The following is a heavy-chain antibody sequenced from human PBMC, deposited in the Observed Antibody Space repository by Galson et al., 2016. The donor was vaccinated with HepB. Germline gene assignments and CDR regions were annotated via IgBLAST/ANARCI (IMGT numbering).Heavy chain of an antibody. CDR2: IYPGDSDT. V-gene: IGHV5-51*01. CDR3: ARLISAHEVADSRHHGMDV. J-gene: IGHJ6*02. CDR1: GYSFSTYW. D-gene: IGHD6-19*01. Sequence: QSGAEVKKPGESLKISCKGLGYSFSTYWIGWARQRPGKGLEWMAMIYPGDSDTRHSPSLQGQVSVSVDKSINTAYLHWSSLQASDTAIYYCARLISAHEVADSRHHGMDVWGQGTTVIVSS.